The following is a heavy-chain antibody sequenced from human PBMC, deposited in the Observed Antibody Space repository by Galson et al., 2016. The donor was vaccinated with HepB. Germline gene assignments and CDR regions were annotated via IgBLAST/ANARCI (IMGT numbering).Heavy chain of an antibody. Sequence: SLRLSCAASGFTFSSYSMNWVRQAPGKGLEWVSAISGSGGSTYYADSVKGRFTISRDNFKNMLYLQMSSLRAEDTAVYYCAKGLTTVTTEVDYWGQGTLVTVSS. D-gene: IGHD4-17*01. CDR1: GFTFSSYS. CDR3: AKGLTTVTTEVDY. CDR2: ISGSGGST. J-gene: IGHJ4*02. V-gene: IGHV3-23*01.